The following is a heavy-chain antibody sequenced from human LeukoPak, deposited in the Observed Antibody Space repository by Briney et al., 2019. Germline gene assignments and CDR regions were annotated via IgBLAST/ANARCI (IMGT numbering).Heavy chain of an antibody. J-gene: IGHJ4*02. D-gene: IGHD1-7*01. CDR2: IKQDGSEK. CDR1: GFTFSSYW. CDR3: AREDDWNYEDY. Sequence: GGSLGLSCAASGFTFSSYWMSWVRQAPGKGLEWVANIKQDGSEKYYVNSVKGRFTISRDDAKNSLYLQMNSLRAEDTAIYYCAREDDWNYEDYWGQGTLVTVSS. V-gene: IGHV3-7*01.